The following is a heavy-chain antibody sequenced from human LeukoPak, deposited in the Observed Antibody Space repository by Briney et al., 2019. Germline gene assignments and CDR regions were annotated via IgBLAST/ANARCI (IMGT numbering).Heavy chain of an antibody. CDR1: GYTFTGYY. CDR3: ARETVHSSSWFDY. J-gene: IGHJ4*02. Sequence: GASVKVSCKASGYTFTGYYMHWVRQAPGQGLEWMGWINPNSGGTNYAQKFQGRVTMTRDTSISTAYMELSRLRSDDTAVYYCARETVHSSSWFDYWGQGTLVTVSS. CDR2: INPNSGGT. D-gene: IGHD6-13*01. V-gene: IGHV1-2*02.